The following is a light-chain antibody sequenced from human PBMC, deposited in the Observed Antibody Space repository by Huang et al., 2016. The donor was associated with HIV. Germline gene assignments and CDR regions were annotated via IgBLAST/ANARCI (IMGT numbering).Light chain of an antibody. CDR3: QQSFSVPRT. Sequence: DIQMTQSPPSLSASVGDSVTFTCRANQTISKSLNWYQQKPGRAPKPLIYTASTLESGVPSRFSGSGSGSRFTLNITNLQPEDFATYYCQQSFSVPRTFG. CDR1: QTISKS. CDR2: TAS. J-gene: IGKJ1*01. V-gene: IGKV1-39*01.